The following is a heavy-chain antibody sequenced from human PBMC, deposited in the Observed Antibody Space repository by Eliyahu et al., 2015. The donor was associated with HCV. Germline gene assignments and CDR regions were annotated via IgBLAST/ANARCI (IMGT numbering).Heavy chain of an antibody. V-gene: IGHV3-21*01. D-gene: IGHD3-22*01. J-gene: IGHJ4*02. CDR3: ARDPGLPHYYDSSGFDY. Sequence: EVQLVESGGGLVKPGGSLRLSCAASGFXFXXYSMNWVRQAPGKGLEWVSSISSSSSYIYYADSVKGRFTISRDNAKNSLYLQMNSLRAEDTAVYYCARDPGLPHYYDSSGFDYWGQGTLVTVSS. CDR1: GFXFXXYS. CDR2: ISSSSSYI.